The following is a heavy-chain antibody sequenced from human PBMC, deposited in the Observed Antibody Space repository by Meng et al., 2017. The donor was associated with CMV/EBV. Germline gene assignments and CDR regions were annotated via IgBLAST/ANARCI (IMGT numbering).Heavy chain of an antibody. J-gene: IGHJ3*02. V-gene: IGHV4-38-2*02. D-gene: IGHD5-18*01. CDR3: ASYRGDSYGIHDAFDI. CDR1: GYSISSGYY. Sequence: SETLSLTCTVSGYSISSGYYWGWIRQPPGKGLEWIGSIYHSGSTYYNPSLKSRVTISVDTSKNQFSLKLSSVTAADTAMYYCASYRGDSYGIHDAFDIWGQGTMVTVSS. CDR2: IYHSGST.